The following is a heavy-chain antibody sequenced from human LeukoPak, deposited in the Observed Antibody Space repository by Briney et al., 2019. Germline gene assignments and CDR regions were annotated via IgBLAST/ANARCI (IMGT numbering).Heavy chain of an antibody. Sequence: GGSLRLSCAASGFTFSSYAMSWVRQAPGKGLHWVSTITGPGGSTYSADSVKGRFTISRDNSKNTLYLQMNSLRAEDTAVYYCAKGLGIQLWPGVDYWGQGTLVTVSS. CDR2: ITGPGGST. CDR1: GFTFSSYA. J-gene: IGHJ4*02. CDR3: AKGLGIQLWPGVDY. D-gene: IGHD5-18*01. V-gene: IGHV3-23*01.